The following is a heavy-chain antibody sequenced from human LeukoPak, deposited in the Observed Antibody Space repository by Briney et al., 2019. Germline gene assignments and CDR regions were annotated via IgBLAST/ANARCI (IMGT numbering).Heavy chain of an antibody. CDR1: GYSFTSNW. CDR2: IDPSDSHI. D-gene: IGHD1-26*01. J-gene: IGHJ4*02. CDR3: ARQGRGSYRRDFDY. V-gene: IGHV5-10-1*01. Sequence: GESLKISCNGSGYSFTSNWISWVRQMPGKGLEWMGRIDPSDSHINYSPSFQGHVTISVDKSISTAYLQWSSLRASDTAMYYCARQGRGSYRRDFDYWGQGTLVTVSS.